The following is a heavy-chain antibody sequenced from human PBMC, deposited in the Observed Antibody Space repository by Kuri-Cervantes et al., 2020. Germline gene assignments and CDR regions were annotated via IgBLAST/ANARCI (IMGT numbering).Heavy chain of an antibody. V-gene: IGHV4-39*07. D-gene: IGHD1-26*01. Sequence: SETLSLTCSVSGGSISSSSYHWVWIRQPPGKGLEWIGNIFYSGSTYYNPSLKSRLIISVDTSKNQFSLRLSSVTTADTAVYYCARGSGSYYEARYYFDYWGQGTPVTVSS. J-gene: IGHJ4*02. CDR1: GGSISSSSYH. CDR3: ARGSGSYYEARYYFDY. CDR2: IFYSGST.